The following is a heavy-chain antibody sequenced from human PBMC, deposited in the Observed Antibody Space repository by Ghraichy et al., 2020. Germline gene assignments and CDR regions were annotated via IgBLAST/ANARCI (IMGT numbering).Heavy chain of an antibody. CDR2: IIGAGRT. D-gene: IGHD1-26*01. CDR1: GFNFGIFA. CDR3: AKDVTQDGMWDIDY. J-gene: IGHJ4*02. Sequence: GALRLSCAASGFNFGIFAMSWVRPAPGKGLEWVSGIIGAGRTYYADSVRGRFIISRDNSKNTIFLQLNSLRAEDTAIYYCAKDVTQDGMWDIDYWGQGTMVTVSS. V-gene: IGHV3-23*01.